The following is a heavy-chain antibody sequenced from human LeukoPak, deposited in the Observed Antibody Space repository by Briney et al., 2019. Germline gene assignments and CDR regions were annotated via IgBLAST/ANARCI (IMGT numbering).Heavy chain of an antibody. V-gene: IGHV1-18*01. CDR2: ISAYNGNT. CDR3: ARGGDSGSY. Sequence: EASVKVSCKASGYTFTSDGISWGRQAPGQGLEWMGWISAYNGNTKYAQKFQDRVTMTTDSSTATAYMELRSLRSDDTAVYYCARGGDSGSYWGQGTLVTVSS. J-gene: IGHJ4*02. CDR1: GYTFTSDG.